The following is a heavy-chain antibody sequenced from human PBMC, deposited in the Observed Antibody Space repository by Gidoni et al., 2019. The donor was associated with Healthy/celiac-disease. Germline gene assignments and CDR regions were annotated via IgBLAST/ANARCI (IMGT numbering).Heavy chain of an antibody. J-gene: IGHJ3*02. CDR3: AKDMASSSSKAFDI. CDR1: GFTFDDYA. Sequence: EVQLVESGGGLVQPGRSLRLSCAASGFTFDDYAMHWVRQAPGKGLEWVSGISWNSGSIGYADSVKGRFTISRDNAKNSLYLQMNSLRAEDTALYYCAKDMASSSSKAFDIWGQGTMVTVSS. D-gene: IGHD6-6*01. CDR2: ISWNSGSI. V-gene: IGHV3-9*01.